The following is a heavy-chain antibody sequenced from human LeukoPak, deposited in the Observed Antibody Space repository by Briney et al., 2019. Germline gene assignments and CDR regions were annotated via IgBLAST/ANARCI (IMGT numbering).Heavy chain of an antibody. Sequence: ASVKVSCKASGYTFTSYDIHWVRQATGQGLEWMGWLNPNNGNTGYAQKSQDRVTMTRNTSISTAYMELSGLRSEDTAVYYCARDYVDVGSLWFGHGDNFDLWGRGTLVIVSS. CDR3: ARDYVDVGSLWFGHGDNFDL. D-gene: IGHD3-10*01. CDR1: GYTFTSYD. V-gene: IGHV1-8*01. J-gene: IGHJ2*01. CDR2: LNPNNGNT.